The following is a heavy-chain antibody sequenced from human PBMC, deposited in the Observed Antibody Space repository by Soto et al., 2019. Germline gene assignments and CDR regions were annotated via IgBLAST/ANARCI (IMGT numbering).Heavy chain of an antibody. V-gene: IGHV3-30*03. J-gene: IGHJ4*02. CDR1: GFTFSNYG. CDR2: ISYDGSNK. CDR3: AGGWYFFDY. Sequence: QVQLVESGGGVVQPGRSLRLSCAASGFTFSNYGMHWARQAPGKGLEWVAGISYDGSNKYYADSVKGRFTISRDNSKNTLYLQMNSLRTEDTAVYYCAGGWYFFDYCGQGTLVPVSP. D-gene: IGHD6-19*01.